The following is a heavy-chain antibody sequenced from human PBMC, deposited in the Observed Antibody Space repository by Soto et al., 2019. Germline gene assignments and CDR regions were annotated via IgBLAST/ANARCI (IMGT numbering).Heavy chain of an antibody. V-gene: IGHV4-31*03. J-gene: IGHJ6*02. CDR2: ILSKGRR. D-gene: IGHD3-3*02. CDR3: SRDSPPPPAFSYNGMDV. Sequence: QVQLQESGPGLVKSSQTLSLTCRVSGVSVNSTEFQWTWIRQRPGEGLAWIGDILSKGRRYYYPSFRSRVSVSLDTSKNLFSLTLNSVTAAATAVYFCSRDSPPPPAFSYNGMDVWGPGTAVTVS. CDR1: GVSVNSTEFQ.